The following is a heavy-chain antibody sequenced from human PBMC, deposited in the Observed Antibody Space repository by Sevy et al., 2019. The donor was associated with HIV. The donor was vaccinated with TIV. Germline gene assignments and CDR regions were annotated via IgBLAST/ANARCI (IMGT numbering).Heavy chain of an antibody. Sequence: ASVKVSCKASGFTFTSSAVQWVRQARGQRLEWIGWIVVGSGNTNYAQKFQERVTITRDMSTSTVYMELSGLRSEDTAAYYCAADTVTTYYYYYGMDVWGQGTTVTVSS. CDR3: AADTVTTYYYYYGMDV. CDR2: IVVGSGNT. CDR1: GFTFTSSA. J-gene: IGHJ6*02. D-gene: IGHD4-17*01. V-gene: IGHV1-58*01.